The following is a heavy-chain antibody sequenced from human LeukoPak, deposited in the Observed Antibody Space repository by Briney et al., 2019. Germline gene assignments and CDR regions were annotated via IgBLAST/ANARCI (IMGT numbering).Heavy chain of an antibody. CDR1: GGSISSSSYY. V-gene: IGHV4-39*01. CDR2: IYYSGST. Sequence: SETLSLTCTVSGGSISSSSYYWGWIRQPPGKGLEWIGSIYYSGSTYYNPSLKSRVTISVDTSKNQFSLKLSSVTAADTAVYYCARHYYDFWSGYYTGFDYWGQGTLVTVPS. D-gene: IGHD3-3*01. CDR3: ARHYYDFWSGYYTGFDY. J-gene: IGHJ4*02.